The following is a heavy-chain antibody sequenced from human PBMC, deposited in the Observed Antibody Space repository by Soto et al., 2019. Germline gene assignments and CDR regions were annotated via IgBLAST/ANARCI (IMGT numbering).Heavy chain of an antibody. CDR2: ISSSSSYI. D-gene: IGHD4-17*01. V-gene: IGHV3-21*01. J-gene: IGHJ4*02. CDR3: ARDDYGPNYFDY. CDR1: GFTFSSYS. Sequence: GGSLRLSCAASGFTFSSYSMNWVRQAPGKRLEWVSSISSSSSYIYYADSVKGRFTISRDNAKNSLYLQMNSLRAEDTAVYYCARDDYGPNYFDYWGQGTLVTVSS.